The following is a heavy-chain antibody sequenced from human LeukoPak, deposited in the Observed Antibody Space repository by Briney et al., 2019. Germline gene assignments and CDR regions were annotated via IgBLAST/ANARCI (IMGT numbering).Heavy chain of an antibody. D-gene: IGHD3-3*01. V-gene: IGHV3-23*01. CDR2: ISGTGGFT. J-gene: IGHJ4*02. Sequence: PGGSLRLSCVGSGFTFSSYGMGWVRQAPGKGLEWVSGISGTGGFTYEADAVKGRFTISRDNSKNTLYLQMNSLRAEDTAVYYCAKGAQYDFWSGYSWGYFDYWGQGTLVTVSS. CDR3: AKGAQYDFWSGYSWGYFDY. CDR1: GFTFSSYG.